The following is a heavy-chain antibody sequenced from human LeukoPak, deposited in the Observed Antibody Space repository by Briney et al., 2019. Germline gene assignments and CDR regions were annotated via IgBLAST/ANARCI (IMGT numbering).Heavy chain of an antibody. J-gene: IGHJ4*02. CDR1: GFTFSSSA. CDR3: ASGVSSTSCYVDY. V-gene: IGHV3-48*01. Sequence: GGSLRLSCAASGFTFSSSAMNWVRQAPGKGLEWISYISNSSSTMFYADSVKGRFTISRDNAKNSLYLQMNSLRAEDTAVYYCASGVSSTSCYVDYWGQGTLVTVSS. D-gene: IGHD2-2*01. CDR2: ISNSSSTM.